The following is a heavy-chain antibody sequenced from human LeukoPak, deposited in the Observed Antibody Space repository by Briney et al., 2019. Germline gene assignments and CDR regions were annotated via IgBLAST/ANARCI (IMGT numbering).Heavy chain of an antibody. CDR1: GFTFSSYA. J-gene: IGHJ6*03. CDR2: ISSNGGST. V-gene: IGHV3-64*01. CDR3: ARDPYSGSYGDYYYYMDV. Sequence: GGSLRLSCAASGFTFSSYAMHWVRQAPGKGLEYVSAISSNGGSTYYANSVKGRFTISRDNSKNTLYLQMGSLRAEDTAVYYCARDPYSGSYGDYYYYMDVWGKGTTVTISS. D-gene: IGHD1-26*01.